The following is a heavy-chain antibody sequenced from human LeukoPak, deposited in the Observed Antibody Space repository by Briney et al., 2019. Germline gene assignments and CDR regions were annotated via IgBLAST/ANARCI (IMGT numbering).Heavy chain of an antibody. CDR1: GFTFSSYG. CDR2: IRYDGSNK. V-gene: IGHV3-30*02. J-gene: IGHJ5*02. CDR3: AKDRGYSPCPYT. D-gene: IGHD5-18*01. Sequence: GGSLRLSCAASGFTFSSYGMHWVRQAPGKGLEWVAFIRYDGSNKYYADSVKGRFTISRDNSKNTLYLQMNSLRAEDTAVYYCAKDRGYSPCPYTWGQGTLVTVPS.